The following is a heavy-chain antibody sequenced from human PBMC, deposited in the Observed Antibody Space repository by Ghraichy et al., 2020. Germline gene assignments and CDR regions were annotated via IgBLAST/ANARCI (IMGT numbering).Heavy chain of an antibody. CDR3: ARDLGAYSSSWYFDY. V-gene: IGHV1-18*01. J-gene: IGHJ4*02. D-gene: IGHD6-13*01. CDR1: GYTFTSYG. Sequence: ASVKVSCKASGYTFTSYGISLVRQAPGQGLEWMGWISAYNGNTNYAQKLQGRVTMTTDTSTSTAYMELRSLRSDDTAVYYCARDLGAYSSSWYFDYWGQGTLVTVSS. CDR2: ISAYNGNT.